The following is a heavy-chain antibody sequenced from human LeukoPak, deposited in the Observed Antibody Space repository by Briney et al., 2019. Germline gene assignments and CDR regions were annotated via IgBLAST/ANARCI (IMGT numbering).Heavy chain of an antibody. CDR3: ARDRSDYYDSSGYYHDAFDI. J-gene: IGHJ3*02. Sequence: ASVKVSCKASGYTFTGYYMHWVRQAPGQGLEWMGWINPNSGGTNYAQKFQGRVTMTRDTSISTAYMELSRLRSDDTAVYYCARDRSDYYDSSGYYHDAFDIWGQGKMVTVSS. CDR1: GYTFTGYY. V-gene: IGHV1-2*02. CDR2: INPNSGGT. D-gene: IGHD3-22*01.